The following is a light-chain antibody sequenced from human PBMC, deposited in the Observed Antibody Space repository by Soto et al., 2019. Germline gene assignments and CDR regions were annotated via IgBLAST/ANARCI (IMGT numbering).Light chain of an antibody. CDR1: RSVSSSY. J-gene: IGKJ3*01. V-gene: IGKV3-20*01. CDR3: QQYVSSPFT. CDR2: GAS. Sequence: EIVLTQSPGTLSLSPGERATLSCRASRSVSSSYLAWYQQKPGQAPRLLIYGASSRATGIPDRFSGSGSGTDFTLTISRLEPEDFAVYYCQQYVSSPFTFGPGTKVDIK.